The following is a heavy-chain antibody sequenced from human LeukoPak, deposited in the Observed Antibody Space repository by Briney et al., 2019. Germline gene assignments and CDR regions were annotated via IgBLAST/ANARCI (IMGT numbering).Heavy chain of an antibody. CDR1: RYSISSGYY. J-gene: IGHJ6*03. CDR2: IYHSGSA. CDR3: ASEPGVVIPSHYMDV. V-gene: IGHV4-38-2*02. D-gene: IGHD3-3*01. Sequence: SETLSLTCSVSRYSISSGYYWAWIRQPPGKGLEWIGSIYHSGSAYYNPTLKSRVTISVDTSKNQFSLKLSSVTAADTAVYYCASEPGVVIPSHYMDVWGKGTTVTVSS.